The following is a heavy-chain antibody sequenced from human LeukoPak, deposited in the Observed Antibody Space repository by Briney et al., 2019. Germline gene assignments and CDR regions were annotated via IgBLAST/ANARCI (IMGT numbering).Heavy chain of an antibody. CDR3: AKEIDTLGTNAFDI. D-gene: IGHD2-15*01. J-gene: IGHJ3*02. CDR2: INEDSGKT. V-gene: IGHV3-43*02. Sequence: TGGSLRLSCAASGFSFDDYPMHWVRQAPGKGLEWVSLINEDSGKTFYADSVRGRFTISRDNSKNSLYLQMDSLRTEDSALYYCAKEIDTLGTNAFDIWGQGTIVTVSS. CDR1: GFSFDDYP.